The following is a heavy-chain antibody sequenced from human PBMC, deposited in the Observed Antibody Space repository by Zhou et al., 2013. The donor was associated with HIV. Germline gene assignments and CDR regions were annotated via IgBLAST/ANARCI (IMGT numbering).Heavy chain of an antibody. D-gene: IGHD7-27*01. CDR2: IIPVIGAA. CDR3: TREPSGDFWYFDV. V-gene: IGHV1-69*04. CDR1: GDPFSRYG. J-gene: IGHJ2*01. Sequence: QVQLLQSGAEVKKPGSSVKVPCKAAGDPFSRYGINWVRQAPGQGLEWVGRIIPVIGAAQHAQKFQGRVTITSDKSTTTAYLELSNLRSDDTAVYYCTREPSGDFWYFDVWGRGTKVIVSS.